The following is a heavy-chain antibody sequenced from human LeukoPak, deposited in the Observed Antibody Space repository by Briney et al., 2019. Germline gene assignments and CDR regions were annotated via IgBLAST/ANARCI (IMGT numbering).Heavy chain of an antibody. CDR3: ARDLQGGYFDP. V-gene: IGHV4-31*03. J-gene: IGHJ5*02. Sequence: SETLSLTCTVSGGSISSGGYYWSWIRQHPGKGLEWIGYIYYSGSTYCNPSLKSRVTISVDTSKNQFSLKLSSVTAADTAVYYCARDLQGGYFDPWGQGTLVTVPS. CDR1: GGSISSGGYY. CDR2: IYYSGST. D-gene: IGHD5-18*01.